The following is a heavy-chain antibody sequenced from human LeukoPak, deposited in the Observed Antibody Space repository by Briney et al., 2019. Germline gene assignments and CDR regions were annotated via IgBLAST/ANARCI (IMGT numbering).Heavy chain of an antibody. D-gene: IGHD6-13*01. J-gene: IGHJ5*02. Sequence: GGSLRLSCAASAFTFSHYGMHWVRQAPGKGLEWVATIWYDGSNKFYADSVKGRFTISRDNSKNTLYVQMNSLRAEDTAVYYCARDWVSWQSSGSWYFFDPWGQGTQVTVSS. CDR2: IWYDGSNK. V-gene: IGHV3-33*01. CDR3: ARDWVSWQSSGSWYFFDP. CDR1: AFTFSHYG.